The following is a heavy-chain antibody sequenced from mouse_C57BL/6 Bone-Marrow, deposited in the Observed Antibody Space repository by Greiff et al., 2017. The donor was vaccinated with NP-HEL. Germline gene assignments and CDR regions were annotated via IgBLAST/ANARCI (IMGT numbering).Heavy chain of an antibody. V-gene: IGHV10-1*01. CDR2: LRSKSNNYAS. CDR1: GFSFNTYA. CDR3: VRHAPITTVVPHWYFDV. J-gene: IGHJ1*03. Sequence: GGGLVQPKGSLKLSCAASGFSFNTYAMNWVRQAPGKGLEWVARLRSKSNNYASYYADSVKDRFTISRDDSESMLYLQMNNLKTEDTAMYYCVRHAPITTVVPHWYFDVWGTGTTVTVSS. D-gene: IGHD1-1*01.